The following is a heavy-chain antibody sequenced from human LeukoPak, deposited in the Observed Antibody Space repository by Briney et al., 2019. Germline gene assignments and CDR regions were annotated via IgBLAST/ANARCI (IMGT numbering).Heavy chain of an antibody. D-gene: IGHD3-9*01. J-gene: IGHJ4*02. CDR3: ARGGLRYVDWCPNDY. Sequence: ASVKVSCKASGGPLSSYVISWVRQAPGQGLEWMGGIIPIFDKANYAQKFQDRVTIVADKSTNTAYMELSSLRSEDTAVYYCARGGLRYVDWCPNDYWGQGTLVTVSS. CDR1: GGPLSSYV. V-gene: IGHV1-69*06. CDR2: IIPIFDKA.